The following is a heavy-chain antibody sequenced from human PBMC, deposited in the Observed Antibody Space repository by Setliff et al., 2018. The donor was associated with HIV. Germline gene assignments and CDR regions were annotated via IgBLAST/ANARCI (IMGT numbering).Heavy chain of an antibody. CDR3: ARDEAWDFWSGYAGGNYYMDV. CDR2: IYTSGST. Sequence: SETLSLTCTVSGGSISSGSYYWSWIRQPAGKGLEWIGHIYTSGSTNYNPSLKSRVTISVDTPKNQFSLKLSSVTAADTAVYYCARDEAWDFWSGYAGGNYYMDVWGKGTTVTVSS. V-gene: IGHV4-61*09. J-gene: IGHJ6*03. CDR1: GGSISSGSYY. D-gene: IGHD3-3*01.